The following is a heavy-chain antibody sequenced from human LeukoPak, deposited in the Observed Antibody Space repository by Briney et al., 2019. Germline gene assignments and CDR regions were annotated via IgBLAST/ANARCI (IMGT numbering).Heavy chain of an antibody. CDR3: ARTRARPHRAIMGGDYYFYGMDV. D-gene: IGHD3-16*01. CDR1: GLALSTSGMS. V-gene: IGHV2-70*11. Sequence: AGPTLVNPTQTLTLTGTCSGLALSTSGMSVSWVRQPPGKAPEWLARIDWADDRYYSTSLKTRLTISKDTSKNQVVLTMRNMDPVDTATFYCARTRARPHRAIMGGDYYFYGMDVWGQGTTVTVSS. CDR2: IDWADDR. J-gene: IGHJ6*02.